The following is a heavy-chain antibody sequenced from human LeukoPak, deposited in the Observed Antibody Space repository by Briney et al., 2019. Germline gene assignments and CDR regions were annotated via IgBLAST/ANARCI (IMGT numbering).Heavy chain of an antibody. CDR3: ARGSSVWTTYDYWYFDL. CDR1: GYTFTSYG. D-gene: IGHD4-11*01. V-gene: IGHV1-8*03. J-gene: IGHJ2*01. Sequence: ASVRVSCKASGYTFTSYGISWVRQAPGQGLEWMGWMNPNSGDTGYAQKFQGRVTFTGDPSISTAYMDLSSLGSQDTAVYYCARGSSVWTTYDYWYFDLWGRGTLVTVSS. CDR2: MNPNSGDT.